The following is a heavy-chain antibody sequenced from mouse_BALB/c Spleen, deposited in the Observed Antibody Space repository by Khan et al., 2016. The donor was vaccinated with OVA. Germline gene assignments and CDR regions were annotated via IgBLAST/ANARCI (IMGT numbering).Heavy chain of an antibody. CDR1: GFNIKDYY. V-gene: IGHV14-1*02. CDR3: ARDGYAPWFAY. Sequence: VQLQQSRAELVRPGALVNLSCKASGFNIKDYYMHWVKQRPEQALEWIGWIDPDNGNTIYDPKFQDKASITSDTSSITAYLQLSSLTSEDTAVYDGARDGYAPWFAYWGQGTLVTVSA. J-gene: IGHJ3*01. D-gene: IGHD2-2*01. CDR2: IDPDNGNT.